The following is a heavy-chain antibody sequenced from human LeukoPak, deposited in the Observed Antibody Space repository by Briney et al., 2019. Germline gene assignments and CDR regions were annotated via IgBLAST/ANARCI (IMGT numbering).Heavy chain of an antibody. CDR2: LYTGGDT. CDR3: AKTPRIAAAGHFDY. V-gene: IGHV3-53*01. Sequence: GGSLRLSCAVSGFSVSAHYMSWVRQAPGKGLECVSFLYTGGDTYYADSVKGRFTISRDNSKNTLYLQMNGLRAEDTAVYYCAKTPRIAAAGHFDYWGQGTLVTVSS. D-gene: IGHD6-13*01. CDR1: GFSVSAHY. J-gene: IGHJ4*02.